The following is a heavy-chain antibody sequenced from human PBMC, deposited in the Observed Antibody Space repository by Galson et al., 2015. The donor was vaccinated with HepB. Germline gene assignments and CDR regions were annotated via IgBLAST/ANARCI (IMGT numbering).Heavy chain of an antibody. J-gene: IGHJ4*02. D-gene: IGHD3-3*01. CDR3: ARGLMVFEVGNFFDS. CDR2: ISPIFGTT. Sequence: SVKVSCKASGGSFVSYAISWMRQAPGQGLEWMGGISPIFGTTNYAQSFQDRVTISADKSTSTAYMELRGLTSEDTALYYCARGLMVFEVGNFFDSWGQGTLVTVSS. CDR1: GGSFVSYA. V-gene: IGHV1-69*06.